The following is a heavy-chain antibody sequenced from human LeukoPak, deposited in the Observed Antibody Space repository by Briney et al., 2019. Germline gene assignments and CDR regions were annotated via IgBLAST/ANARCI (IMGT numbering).Heavy chain of an antibody. Sequence: GGSLRLSCAASGFTFSSHTMSWVRQAPGKGLEWVSSISSTSNTIYYADSVKGRFTISRDNAKNSLYLQMNSLRDEDTAVYYCARARGVDYWGQGTLVTVAS. CDR2: ISSTSNTI. CDR3: ARARGVDY. J-gene: IGHJ4*02. CDR1: GFTFSSHT. V-gene: IGHV3-48*02.